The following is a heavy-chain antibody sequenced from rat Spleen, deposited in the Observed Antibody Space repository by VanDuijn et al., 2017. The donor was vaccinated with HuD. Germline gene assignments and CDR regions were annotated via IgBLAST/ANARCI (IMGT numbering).Heavy chain of an antibody. J-gene: IGHJ2*01. CDR2: ISYSGST. D-gene: IGHD1-12*01. V-gene: IGHV3-1*01. CDR3: AIYNRDSYAPFDY. Sequence: EVQLQESGPGLVKPSQSLSLTCSVTGYSITSNYWGWIRKFPGNKMEWMGYISYSGSTSYNPSLKSRISITRDTSKNQFFLQLNSVTTEDTATYYCAIYNRDSYAPFDYWGQGVMVTVSS. CDR1: GYSITSNY.